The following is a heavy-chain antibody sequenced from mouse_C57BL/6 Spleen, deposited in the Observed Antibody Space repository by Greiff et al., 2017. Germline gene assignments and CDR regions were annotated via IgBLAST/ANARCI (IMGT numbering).Heavy chain of an antibody. D-gene: IGHD2-2*01. CDR1: GYTFTSYW. CDR2: IDPSDSYT. Sequence: QVQLQQPGAELVRPGTSVKLSCKASGYTFTSYWMHWVKQRPGQGLEWIGVIDPSDSYTNYNQKFKGKATLTVDTSSSTAYMQLSSLTSEDSAVYYCARGGLEDFDYWRQGTTLTVSS. V-gene: IGHV1-59*01. J-gene: IGHJ2*01. CDR3: ARGGLEDFDY.